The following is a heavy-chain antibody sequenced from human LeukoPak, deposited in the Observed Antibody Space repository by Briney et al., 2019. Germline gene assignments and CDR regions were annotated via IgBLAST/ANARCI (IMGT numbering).Heavy chain of an antibody. V-gene: IGHV3-33*08. J-gene: IGHJ4*02. CDR1: GFTLSSHW. Sequence: PGGSLRLSCVASGFTLSSHWMHWVRQAPGKGLEWVAVIWYDGSKECYADSVKGRFTISRDNSKNRLSLQMNSLRAEDTAMYYCVGASAEGYFDSWGQGTLVTVSA. CDR2: IWYDGSKE. D-gene: IGHD2-2*01. CDR3: VGASAEGYFDS.